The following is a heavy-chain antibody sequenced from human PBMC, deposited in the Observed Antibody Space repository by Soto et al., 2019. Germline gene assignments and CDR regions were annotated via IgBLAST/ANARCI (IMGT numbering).Heavy chain of an antibody. CDR2: FDPEDGET. D-gene: IGHD1-7*01. Sequence: ASVKVSCKVSGYTLTELSMHWVRQAPGKGLEWMGGFDPEDGETIYAQKFQGRVTMTEDTSTDTAYMELSSLRSEDTAVYYCATVPAAETKTNFDYWGQGTLVTVSS. V-gene: IGHV1-24*01. CDR3: ATVPAAETKTNFDY. CDR1: GYTLTELS. J-gene: IGHJ4*02.